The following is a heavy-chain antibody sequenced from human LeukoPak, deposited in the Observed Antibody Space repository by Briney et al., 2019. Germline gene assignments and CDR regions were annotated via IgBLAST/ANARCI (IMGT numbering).Heavy chain of an antibody. CDR1: GFSFSSYW. J-gene: IGHJ6*01. Sequence: GGSLTLSCVASGFSFSSYWMSWVRQAPGKGLEWMANIKLEETQNFLVDSVQGRFTISTYNAQNSLYLQMNSLRAAETAVCYCERLRPYSSTWYAYCGMDVGG. D-gene: IGHD6-13*01. V-gene: IGHV3-7*04. CDR2: IKLEETQN. CDR3: ERLRPYSSTWYAYCGMDV.